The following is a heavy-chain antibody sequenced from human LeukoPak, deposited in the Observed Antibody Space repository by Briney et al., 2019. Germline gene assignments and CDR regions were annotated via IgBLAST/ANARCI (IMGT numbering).Heavy chain of an antibody. V-gene: IGHV3-53*01. Sequence: GGSLRLSCAASGFTVSSNYMTWVRQAPGKGLEWVSVIYSGGSTYYADSVKGRFTTSRDNSKNTLYLQMNSLRAEDTAVYYCARAVDPYYFDYWGQGTLVTVS. CDR1: GFTVSSNY. J-gene: IGHJ4*02. CDR2: IYSGGST. CDR3: ARAVDPYYFDY. D-gene: IGHD2-21*01.